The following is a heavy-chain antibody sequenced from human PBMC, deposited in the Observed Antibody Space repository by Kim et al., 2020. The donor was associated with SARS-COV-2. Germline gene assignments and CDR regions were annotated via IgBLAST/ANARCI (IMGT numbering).Heavy chain of an antibody. CDR3: AREGPGGGDCCELDY. D-gene: IGHD2-21*02. V-gene: IGHV1-8*01. Sequence: ASVKVSCKASGYTFATYDINWVRQATGQGLEWMGWMNPNSGNTGFAQKFQGRVTMTRDTSITTAYMELSSLTSEDTAVYYCAREGPGGGDCCELDYWGQGTLVTVSS. CDR2: MNPNSGNT. CDR1: GYTFATYD. J-gene: IGHJ4*02.